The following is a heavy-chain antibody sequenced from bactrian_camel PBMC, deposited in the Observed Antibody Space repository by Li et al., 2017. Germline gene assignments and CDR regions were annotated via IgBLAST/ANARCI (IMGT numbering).Heavy chain of an antibody. CDR1: PYTYLSTC. CDR3: AARSSGTLCPAEVDQYAN. Sequence: QLVESGGGSVEAGGSLRLSCAASPYTYLSTCIGWFRQAPGKGRVGIATIYPRNLDASDYYANAVQGRFAISRDDAKNTLYLQMNDLKPEDTAKYYCAARSSGTLCPAEVDQYANWGPGTQVTVS. J-gene: IGHJ4*01. CDR2: IYPRNLDASD. D-gene: IGHD2*01. V-gene: IGHV3S28*01.